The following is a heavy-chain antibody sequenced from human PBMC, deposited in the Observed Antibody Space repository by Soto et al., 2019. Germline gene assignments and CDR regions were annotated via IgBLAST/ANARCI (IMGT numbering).Heavy chain of an antibody. CDR2: IIPIFGTA. CDR1: GGTFSSYA. J-gene: IGHJ4*02. D-gene: IGHD3-10*01. CDR3: ARERDYYGSGSYFSGVGY. V-gene: IGHV1-69*01. Sequence: QVQLVQSVAEVKKPGSSVKVSCKASGGTFSSYAISWVRQAPGQGLEWMGGIIPIFGTANYAQKFQGRVTITADESTSTAYMELSSLRSEDTAVYYCARERDYYGSGSYFSGVGYWGQGTLVTVSS.